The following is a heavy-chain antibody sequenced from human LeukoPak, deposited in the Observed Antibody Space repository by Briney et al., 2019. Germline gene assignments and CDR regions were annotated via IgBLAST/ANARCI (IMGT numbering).Heavy chain of an antibody. CDR1: GFTFSSYA. D-gene: IGHD4-17*01. V-gene: IGHV3-23*01. J-gene: IGHJ6*02. CDR3: AKFTVTQSYYYGMDV. CDR2: ISGSGGST. Sequence: GGSLRLSCAASGFTFSSYAMRWVGQAPGKGLEWVSAISGSGGSTYYADSVKGRFTISRDNSKNTLYLQMNSLRAEDTAVYYCAKFTVTQSYYYGMDVWGQGTTVTVSS.